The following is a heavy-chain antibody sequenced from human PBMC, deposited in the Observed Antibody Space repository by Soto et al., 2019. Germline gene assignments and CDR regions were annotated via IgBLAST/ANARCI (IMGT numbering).Heavy chain of an antibody. CDR1: GFTFSDYY. CDR2: ISSSGSTI. Sequence: GGSLRLSCAASGFTFSDYYMSWIRQAPGKGLEWVSYISSSGSTIYYADSVKGRFTISRDNAKNSPYLQMNSLRAEDTAVYYCARELDYGDYSDAFDYWGQGTLVTVSS. CDR3: ARELDYGDYSDAFDY. J-gene: IGHJ4*02. V-gene: IGHV3-11*01. D-gene: IGHD4-17*01.